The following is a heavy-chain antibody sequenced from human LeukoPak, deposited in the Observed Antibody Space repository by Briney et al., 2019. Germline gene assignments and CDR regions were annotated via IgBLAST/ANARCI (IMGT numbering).Heavy chain of an antibody. CDR3: ATSPGPIPASTIYYFDY. CDR2: ISGSGGAT. J-gene: IGHJ4*02. D-gene: IGHD2-2*01. CDR1: GFTFSSYA. V-gene: IGHV3-23*01. Sequence: PGGSLRLSCAASGFTFSSYAMSWVRQAPGKGLEWVSVISGSGGATYYTDSVKGRFTISRDNSKNTLYLQMNSLRAEDTAVYYCATSPGPIPASTIYYFDYWGQGALVTVSA.